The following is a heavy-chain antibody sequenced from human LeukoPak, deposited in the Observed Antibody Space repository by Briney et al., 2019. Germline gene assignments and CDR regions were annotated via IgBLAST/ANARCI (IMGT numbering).Heavy chain of an antibody. CDR3: ARDLSFTGYFDY. D-gene: IGHD1-14*01. CDR1: GYTFTSYY. V-gene: IGHV1-46*01. J-gene: IGHJ4*02. CDR2: INPSGGST. Sequence: GASVKVSCKASGYTFTSYYMHWVRQAPGQGLEWMEIINPSGGSTSYAQKFQGRVTMTRDTPTSTVYMELSSLRSEDTAVYYCARDLSFTGYFDYWGQGTLVTVSS.